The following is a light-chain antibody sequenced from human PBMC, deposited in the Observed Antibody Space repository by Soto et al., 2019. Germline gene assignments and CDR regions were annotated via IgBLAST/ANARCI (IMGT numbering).Light chain of an antibody. V-gene: IGLV2-14*01. Sequence: QSALTQPASVSGSPGQSITISCTGTSSDVGGYNSVSWYQQHPGKAPKLMIYEVSNRPSGVSNRFSGSKSGNTDSLTISGLQAEDEADYYCSSYTSSNTHWMFGGGTKLTVL. CDR1: SSDVGGYNS. J-gene: IGLJ3*02. CDR3: SSYTSSNTHWM. CDR2: EVS.